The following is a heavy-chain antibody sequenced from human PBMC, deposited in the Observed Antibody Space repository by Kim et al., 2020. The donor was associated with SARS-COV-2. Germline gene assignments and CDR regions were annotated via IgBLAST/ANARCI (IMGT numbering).Heavy chain of an antibody. CDR3: AKDRSRLLWFGELLPYFDY. CDR1: GFTFSSYG. Sequence: GGSLRLSCAASGFTFSSYGMHWVRQAPGKGLEWVAVISYDGSNKYYADSVKGRFTISRDNSKNTLYLQMNSLRAEDTAVYYCAKDRSRLLWFGELLPYFDYRGQGTLVTDSS. V-gene: IGHV3-30*18. CDR2: ISYDGSNK. J-gene: IGHJ4*02. D-gene: IGHD3-10*01.